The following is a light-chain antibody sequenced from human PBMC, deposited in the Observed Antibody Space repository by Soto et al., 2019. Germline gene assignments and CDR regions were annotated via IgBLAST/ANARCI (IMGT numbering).Light chain of an antibody. CDR3: AAWDDSLRAYV. J-gene: IGLJ1*01. CDR2: SNN. CDR1: SSKIGSNT. V-gene: IGLV1-44*01. Sequence: QSVLTQPPSASGTPGQRVTISCSGSSSKIGSNTVNWYQQLPGTAPKLLIYSNNQRPSGVPDRLSGSKSGTSASLAVSGLQSEDEVDYYCAAWDDSLRAYVFGTGTKLTVL.